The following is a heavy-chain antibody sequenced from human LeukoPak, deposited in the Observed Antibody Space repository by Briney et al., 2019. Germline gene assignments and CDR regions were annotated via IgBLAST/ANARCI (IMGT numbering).Heavy chain of an antibody. D-gene: IGHD3-22*01. CDR3: AREPLSRDYYDSSGFDY. V-gene: IGHV3-30-3*01. J-gene: IGHJ4*02. CDR2: ISYDGSNK. CDR1: GFTFSSYA. Sequence: PGGSLRLSCAASGFTFSSYAMHWVRQAPGKGLEWVAVISYDGSNKYYADSVKGRFTISRDNSKNTLYLQMNSLRAEDTAVYYCAREPLSRDYYDSSGFDYWGQGTLVTVSP.